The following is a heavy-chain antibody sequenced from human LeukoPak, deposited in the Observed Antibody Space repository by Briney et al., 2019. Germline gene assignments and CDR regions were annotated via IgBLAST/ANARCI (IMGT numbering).Heavy chain of an antibody. Sequence: GGSLRLSCAASGFAFSSYGMHWVRQAPGKGLEWVAVISYDGSNKYYADSVKGRFTISRDNSKNTLYQQMNSLRAEDTAVYYCAKDFGHFWPNMDVWGQGTTVTVSS. V-gene: IGHV3-30*18. CDR2: ISYDGSNK. D-gene: IGHD3-3*02. CDR1: GFAFSSYG. J-gene: IGHJ6*02. CDR3: AKDFGHFWPNMDV.